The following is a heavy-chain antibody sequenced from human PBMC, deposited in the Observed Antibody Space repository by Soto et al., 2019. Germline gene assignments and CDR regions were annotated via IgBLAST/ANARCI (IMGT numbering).Heavy chain of an antibody. J-gene: IGHJ6*02. D-gene: IGHD5-18*01. CDR3: AKGGRYTYGCGDYCYVMDV. CDR1: GFSFSDYD. Sequence: EVQVLESGGGLVQPGGSLRLSCAASGFSFSDYDMSWVRQAPGKGLEWVSGISGTGSRTSYADSVRGRVTISRDNFNNARTLLMDSLRAGDTAVYSCAKGGRYTYGCGDYCYVMDVWGQGTMVTVSS. CDR2: ISGTGSRT. V-gene: IGHV3-23*01.